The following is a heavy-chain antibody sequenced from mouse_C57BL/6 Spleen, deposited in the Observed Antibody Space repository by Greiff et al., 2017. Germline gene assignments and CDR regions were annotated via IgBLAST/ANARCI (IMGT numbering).Heavy chain of an antibody. Sequence: VQLQQSGPELVKPGASVKISCKASGYTFTDYYMNWVKQSHGKSLEWIGDINPNNGGTSYNQKFKGKATLTVDKSSSTAYMALRSLTSEDSAVXYCARSGGSSPWFAYWGQGTLVTVSA. J-gene: IGHJ3*01. CDR1: GYTFTDYY. D-gene: IGHD1-1*01. CDR2: INPNNGGT. CDR3: ARSGGSSPWFAY. V-gene: IGHV1-26*01.